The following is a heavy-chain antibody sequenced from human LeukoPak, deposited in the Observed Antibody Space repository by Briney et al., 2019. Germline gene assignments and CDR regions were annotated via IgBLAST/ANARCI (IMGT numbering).Heavy chain of an antibody. CDR1: EFTFSSYA. CDR3: AKDRDDSSGYPYDAFDI. J-gene: IGHJ3*02. CDR2: ISGSGGTT. Sequence: GGSLRLSCTASEFTFSSYAMTWVCQAPGKGLEWVSAISGSGGTTYYADSVKGRFTISRDNSKNTLYLQMNSLRAEDTAVYYCAKDRDDSSGYPYDAFDIWGQGTMVTVSS. D-gene: IGHD3-22*01. V-gene: IGHV3-23*01.